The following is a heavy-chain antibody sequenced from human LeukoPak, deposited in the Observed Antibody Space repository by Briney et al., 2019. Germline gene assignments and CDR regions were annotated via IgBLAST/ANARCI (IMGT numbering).Heavy chain of an antibody. J-gene: IGHJ3*02. Sequence: PGGSLRLSCAASGFTFSSYWMSWVRQAPGKGLEWVANIKQDGSEKYYVDSVKGRFTISRDNAKNSLYLQMNSLRAEDTAVYYCARVEGGVRAAFDIWGQGTMVTVSS. CDR2: IKQDGSEK. D-gene: IGHD3-16*01. CDR3: ARVEGGVRAAFDI. CDR1: GFTFSSYW. V-gene: IGHV3-7*01.